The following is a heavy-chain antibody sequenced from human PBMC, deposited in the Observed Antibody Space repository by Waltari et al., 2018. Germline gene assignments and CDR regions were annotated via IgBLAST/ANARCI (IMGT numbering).Heavy chain of an antibody. CDR1: GYSISSGYY. J-gene: IGHJ2*01. D-gene: IGHD6-13*01. CDR3: AGLPGIASVEEWYWYFDL. V-gene: IGHV4-38-2*01. Sequence: QVQLQESGPGLVKPSETLSLTCAVSGYSISSGYYWGWIRQPPGKGLEWIGSIYHSGSTYYNPSLKSRVTISVDTSKNQFSLKLSSVTAADTAVYYCAGLPGIASVEEWYWYFDLWGRGTLVTVSS. CDR2: IYHSGST.